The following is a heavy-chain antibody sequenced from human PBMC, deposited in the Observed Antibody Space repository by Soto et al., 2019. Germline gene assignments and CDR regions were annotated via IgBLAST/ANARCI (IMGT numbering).Heavy chain of an antibody. CDR1: GGSISSGDYY. Sequence: SETLSLTCTVCGGSISSGDYYWSWIRQPPGKGLEWIGYIYYSGSTYYNPSLKSRVTISVDTSKNQFSLKLSSVTAADTAVYYCARAETTVRYWFDPWGQGTLVTVSS. J-gene: IGHJ5*02. D-gene: IGHD4-4*01. CDR2: IYYSGST. CDR3: ARAETTVRYWFDP. V-gene: IGHV4-30-4*01.